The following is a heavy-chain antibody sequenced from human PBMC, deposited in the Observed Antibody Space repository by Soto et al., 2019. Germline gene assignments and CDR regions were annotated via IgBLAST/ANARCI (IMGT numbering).Heavy chain of an antibody. CDR2: IRSSGSPI. CDR1: GFTFSSYS. D-gene: IGHD2-2*01. J-gene: IGHJ6*04. V-gene: IGHV3-48*01. CDR3: VRDPDALDV. Sequence: GGSLRLSCATSGFTFSSYSMNWVRQAPGKGLEWVAYIRSSGSPIYYADFVKGRFTISRDNVKNSLSLQMNSLRVDDTAVYYCVRDPDALDVWGEGTTVTVSS.